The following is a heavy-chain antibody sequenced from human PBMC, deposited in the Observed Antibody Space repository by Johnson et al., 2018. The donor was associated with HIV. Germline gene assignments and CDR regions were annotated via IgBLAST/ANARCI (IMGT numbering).Heavy chain of an antibody. CDR3: ARVITIFRVAPRYAFDI. V-gene: IGHV3-66*01. Sequence: VQLVESGGGLVQPGGSLRLSCAASGFTFSSYWMHWVRQAPGKGLEWVSVIYSGGSTYYADSVKGRFTILRDNAKNALYLQMNSLRAEDTAVYYCARVITIFRVAPRYAFDIWGQGTMVTVSS. D-gene: IGHD3-3*01. J-gene: IGHJ3*02. CDR2: IYSGGST. CDR1: GFTFSSYW.